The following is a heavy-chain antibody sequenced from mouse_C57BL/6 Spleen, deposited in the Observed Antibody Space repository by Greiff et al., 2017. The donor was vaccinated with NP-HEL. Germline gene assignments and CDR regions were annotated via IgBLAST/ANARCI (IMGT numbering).Heavy chain of an antibody. Sequence: VQLQQPGAELVRPGSSVKLSCKASGYTFTSYWMHWVKQRPIQGLEWIGNIDPSDSETHYNQKFKDKATLTVDKSSSTAYMQLSSLTSEDSAVYYCASLTGTGYFDVWGTGTTVTVSS. V-gene: IGHV1-52*01. D-gene: IGHD4-1*01. J-gene: IGHJ1*03. CDR1: GYTFTSYW. CDR3: ASLTGTGYFDV. CDR2: IDPSDSET.